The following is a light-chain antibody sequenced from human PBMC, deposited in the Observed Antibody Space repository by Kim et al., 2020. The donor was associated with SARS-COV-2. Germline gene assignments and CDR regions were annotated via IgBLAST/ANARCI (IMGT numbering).Light chain of an antibody. V-gene: IGLV3-21*02. CDR1: SSGSKS. J-gene: IGLJ2*01. CDR2: EDS. CDR3: QVWDSSGDHVV. Sequence: SYELTQPPSVSVAPGETARITCGGNSSGSKSVHWYQQKPGQAPVLVVYEDSGRSSGITDRFSGSNSGNTATLTISRVEAGDEADYYCQVWDSSGDHVVFGGGTQLTV.